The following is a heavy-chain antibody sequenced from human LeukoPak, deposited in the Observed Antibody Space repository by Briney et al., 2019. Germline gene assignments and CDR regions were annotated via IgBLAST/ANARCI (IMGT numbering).Heavy chain of an antibody. J-gene: IGHJ6*03. V-gene: IGHV3-20*04. Sequence: GGSLRLSCAASGFTFDDYGMSWVRQAPGKGLEWVSGINWNGGSTGYADSVEGRFTISRDNAKNSLYLQMNSLRAEDTALYYCARDLEPVATIPNYYMDVWGKGTTVTVSS. D-gene: IGHD5-12*01. CDR3: ARDLEPVATIPNYYMDV. CDR2: INWNGGST. CDR1: GFTFDDYG.